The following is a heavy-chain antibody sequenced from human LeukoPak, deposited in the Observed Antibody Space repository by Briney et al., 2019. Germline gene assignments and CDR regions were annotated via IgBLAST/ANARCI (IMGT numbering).Heavy chain of an antibody. CDR3: ARISSSNWYNERGAFDV. Sequence: PGGSLRLSCEVSGFLIDEYTMHWVRQAPGKGLEWIGFVYYTGSTNYSPSLKSRVTISVDTSKNQFSLKLRSVTAADTAVYYCARISSSNWYNERGAFDVWGQGTMVTVSS. CDR1: GFLIDEYT. J-gene: IGHJ3*01. V-gene: IGHV4-59*13. D-gene: IGHD6-13*01. CDR2: VYYTGST.